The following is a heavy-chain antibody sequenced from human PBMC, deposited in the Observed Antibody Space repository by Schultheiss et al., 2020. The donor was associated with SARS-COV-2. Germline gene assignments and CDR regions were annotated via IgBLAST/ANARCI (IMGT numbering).Heavy chain of an antibody. CDR2: IYYSGST. J-gene: IGHJ6*02. D-gene: IGHD2-15*01. CDR1: GGSISSGGYY. V-gene: IGHV4-31*03. CDR3: ARGDIHYYYGMDV. Sequence: SQTLSLTCTVSGGSISSGGYYWSWIRQHPGKGQEWIGYIYYSGSTYYNPSLKSRVTISVDTSKNQYSLRLSSVTAADTAVYYCARGDIHYYYGMDVWGQGTTVTVSS.